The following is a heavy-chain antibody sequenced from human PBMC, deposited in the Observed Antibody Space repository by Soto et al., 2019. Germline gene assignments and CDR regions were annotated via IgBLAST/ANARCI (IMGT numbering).Heavy chain of an antibody. CDR3: AREGGSIWGGMDV. CDR2: INPSGGST. J-gene: IGHJ6*02. Sequence: ASVKVSCKASGYTFTSYGVHWVRQAPGQGLEWMGIINPSGGSTSYAQKFQGRVTMTRDTSTSTVYMEVSSLRSEDTAVYYCAREGGSIWGGMDVWGQGTTVTVSS. V-gene: IGHV1-46*01. CDR1: GYTFTSYG. D-gene: IGHD3-16*01.